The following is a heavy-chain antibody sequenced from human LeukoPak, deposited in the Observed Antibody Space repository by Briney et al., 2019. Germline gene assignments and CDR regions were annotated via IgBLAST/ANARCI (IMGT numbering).Heavy chain of an antibody. CDR2: IYYSGSA. Sequence: SETLSLTCTVSGGSITSYYWSWIRQPPGKGLEWIGYIYYSGSANYNPSLRSRVTISVDTSKNQFSLKLSSVTAADTAVYYCARATKRQLLGAFDIWGQGTMVTVSS. CDR3: ARATKRQLLGAFDI. CDR1: GGSITSYY. D-gene: IGHD1-1*01. J-gene: IGHJ3*02. V-gene: IGHV4-59*01.